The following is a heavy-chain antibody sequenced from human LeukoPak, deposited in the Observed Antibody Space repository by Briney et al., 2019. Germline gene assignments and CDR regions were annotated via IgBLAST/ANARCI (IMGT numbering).Heavy chain of an antibody. V-gene: IGHV1-46*01. J-gene: IGHJ6*02. CDR2: INPSGGST. D-gene: IGHD3-22*01. CDR3: ARVKAGGAYDSSGYYTRTHYYYYGMDV. CDR1: GYTFTSYY. Sequence: ASVKVSCKASGYTFTSYYMHWVRQAPGQGLEWMGIINPSGGSTSYAQKFQGRVTMTRDTSTSTVYMELSSLRSEDTAVYYCARVKAGGAYDSSGYYTRTHYYYYGMDVWGQGTTVTVSS.